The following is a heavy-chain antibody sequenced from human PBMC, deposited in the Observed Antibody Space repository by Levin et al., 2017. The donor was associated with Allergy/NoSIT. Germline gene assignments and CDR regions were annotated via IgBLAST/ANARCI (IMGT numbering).Heavy chain of an antibody. CDR2: INTNTGNP. V-gene: IGHV7-4-1*02. J-gene: IGHJ6*02. Sequence: GESLKISCKASGYTFTSYAMNWVRQAPGQGLEWMGWINTNTGNPTYAQGFTGRFVFSLDTSVSTAYLQISSLKAEDTAVYYCARDSPQGSDSSSDLLYYYYYGMDVWGQGTTVTVSS. D-gene: IGHD6-13*01. CDR1: GYTFTSYA. CDR3: ARDSPQGSDSSSDLLYYYYYGMDV.